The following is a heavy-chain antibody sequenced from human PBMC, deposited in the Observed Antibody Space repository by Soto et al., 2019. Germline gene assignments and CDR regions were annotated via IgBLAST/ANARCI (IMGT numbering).Heavy chain of an antibody. J-gene: IGHJ5*02. V-gene: IGHV4-59*01. CDR1: GGSISSYY. Sequence: KPSETLSLTCTVSGGSISSYYWSWIRQPPGKGLEWIGYIYYSGSTNCNPSLKSRVTISVDTSKNQFSLKLSSVTAADTAVYYCARTRYCTNGVCYWFDPWGQGTLVTVSS. CDR2: IYYSGST. CDR3: ARTRYCTNGVCYWFDP. D-gene: IGHD2-8*01.